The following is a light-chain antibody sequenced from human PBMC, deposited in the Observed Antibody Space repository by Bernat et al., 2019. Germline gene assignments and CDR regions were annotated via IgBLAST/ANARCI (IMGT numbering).Light chain of an antibody. CDR3: SSYTSSSTWV. Sequence: QSALTQPTSVSGSPGQSITISCTGTSSDIGDYVSWYQQHPGKAPKLKIYDVSNRPSGVSNRFSGSKSGNTASLTISGLQAEDEADYYCSSYTSSSTWVFGGGTKLTVL. V-gene: IGLV2-14*03. J-gene: IGLJ3*02. CDR1: SSDIGDY. CDR2: DVS.